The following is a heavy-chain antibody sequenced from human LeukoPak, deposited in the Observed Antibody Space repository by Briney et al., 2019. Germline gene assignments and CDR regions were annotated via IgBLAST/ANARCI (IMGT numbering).Heavy chain of an antibody. Sequence: ASVKVSCKASGYTFTRFLIHWVRQAPGQGLEWMGIIHPSSGGATSAQKFQGRLTMTRDTPTSTVYMELSSLRSEDTAVYYCARDSDASSLADPWGQGTLVTVSS. CDR1: GYTFTRFL. CDR2: IHPSSGGA. CDR3: ARDSDASSLADP. D-gene: IGHD6-6*01. J-gene: IGHJ5*02. V-gene: IGHV1-46*01.